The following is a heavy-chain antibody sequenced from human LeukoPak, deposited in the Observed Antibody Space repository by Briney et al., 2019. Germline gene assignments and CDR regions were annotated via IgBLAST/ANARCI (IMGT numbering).Heavy chain of an antibody. J-gene: IGHJ4*02. D-gene: IGHD3-22*01. CDR1: RYTFTNYG. Sequence: GASVTVSCKASRYTFTNYGIIWVRQAPGQGLEWMGWISGDNGNTYYAQKLQARITMTTDTSTSTAYMELRSLRSDDTAVYYCARDCDRSGYYCYWGRETVVTVSS. CDR3: ARDCDRSGYYCY. CDR2: ISGDNGNT. V-gene: IGHV1-18*01.